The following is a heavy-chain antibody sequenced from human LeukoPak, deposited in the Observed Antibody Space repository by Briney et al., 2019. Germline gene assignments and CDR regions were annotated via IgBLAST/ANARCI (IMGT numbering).Heavy chain of an antibody. CDR2: ISGDNGDT. D-gene: IGHD3-10*01. Sequence: GASVKVSCKASGYTFTKYGLTWVRQAPGQGLEWMGWISGDNGDTNYAQKLQGRVTMTKDTSTSTVYMELRSLRSDDTAVYYCARGGSPLGWFDPWGQGTLVTVSS. J-gene: IGHJ5*02. V-gene: IGHV1-18*01. CDR1: GYTFTKYG. CDR3: ARGGSPLGWFDP.